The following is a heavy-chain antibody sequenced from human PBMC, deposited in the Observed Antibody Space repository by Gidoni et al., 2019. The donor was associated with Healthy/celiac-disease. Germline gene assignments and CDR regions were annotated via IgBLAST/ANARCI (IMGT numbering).Heavy chain of an antibody. CDR1: GGSFIGYS. CDR2: INHSGST. J-gene: IGHJ5*02. CDR3: ARYHDSSGYYYPRGGFDP. Sequence: QVQLQQWGAGLLTPSETLSLTCAVYGGSFIGYSWSWIRQPPGKGLEWIGEINHSGSTNYNPSLKSRVTISVDTSKNQFSLKLSSVTAADTAVYYCARYHDSSGYYYPRGGFDPWGQGTLVTVSS. V-gene: IGHV4-34*01. D-gene: IGHD3-22*01.